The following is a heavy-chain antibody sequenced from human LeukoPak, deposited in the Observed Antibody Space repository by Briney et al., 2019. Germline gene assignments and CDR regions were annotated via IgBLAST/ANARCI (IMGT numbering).Heavy chain of an antibody. V-gene: IGHV3-23*01. CDR2: VSGSGGNT. CDR1: GFTFSSYA. Sequence: QPGASLRLSCAASGFTFSSYAITWVRQAPGKGLEWVSAVSGSGGNTSYADSVKGRFTISRDNSKNTLYLQMNSLRAEDTAVYYCAKDRSSGWYTTLDYRGQGVLVTVSS. D-gene: IGHD6-19*01. J-gene: IGHJ4*02. CDR3: AKDRSSGWYTTLDY.